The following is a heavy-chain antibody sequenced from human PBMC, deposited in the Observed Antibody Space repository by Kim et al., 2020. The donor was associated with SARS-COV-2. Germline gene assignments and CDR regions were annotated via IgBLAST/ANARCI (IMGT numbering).Heavy chain of an antibody. V-gene: IGHV1-2*02. CDR2: T. J-gene: IGHJ4*02. CDR3: TRGGGAYFDY. D-gene: IGHD1-26*01. Sequence: THNAQKLQGRVTMTRDTAISTAYMELISLRSDDTAIYYCTRGGGAYFDYWGQGTLVTVSS.